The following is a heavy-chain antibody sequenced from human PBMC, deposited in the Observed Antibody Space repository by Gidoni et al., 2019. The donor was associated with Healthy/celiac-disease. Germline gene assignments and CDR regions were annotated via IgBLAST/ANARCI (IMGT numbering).Heavy chain of an antibody. D-gene: IGHD2-15*01. J-gene: IGHJ6*02. CDR2: IIRSFGIA. V-gene: IGHV1-69*04. CDR1: GGTFSSYP. CDR3: ARDLPTPNCSGGSCYVYYDGMDV. Sequence: QVQLVQSGAEVKKPGSSVKVSCKASGGTFSSYPLSWLRQAPGQGLEWMGRIIRSFGIANDAQKFQGRGTITADKSTSTADMELSSLRSEDTAVYYCARDLPTPNCSGGSCYVYYDGMDVWGQGTTVTVSS.